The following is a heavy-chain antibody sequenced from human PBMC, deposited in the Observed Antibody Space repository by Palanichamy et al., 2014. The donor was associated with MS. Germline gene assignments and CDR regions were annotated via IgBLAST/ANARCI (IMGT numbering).Heavy chain of an antibody. CDR1: GYTFTSYA. J-gene: IGHJ4*02. D-gene: IGHD3-22*01. V-gene: IGHV1-3*01. Sequence: QVQLVQSGAEVKKPGASVKVSCKASGYTFTSYAMHWVRQAPGQRLEWMGWINAGNGNTKYSQKFQGRVTITRDTSASTAYMELSSLRSEDTAVYYCARYGGDYYDSSGYYYFDYWGQGTLVTVSA. CDR3: ARYGGDYYDSSGYYYFDY. CDR2: INAGNGNT.